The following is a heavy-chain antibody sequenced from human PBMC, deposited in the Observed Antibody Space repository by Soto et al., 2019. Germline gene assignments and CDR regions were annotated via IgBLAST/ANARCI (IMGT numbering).Heavy chain of an antibody. V-gene: IGHV3-30-3*01. CDR3: AREGYYDSRGYPYGIDV. Sequence: GGSLRLSCAASGFNFSDYVVRWVRQAPGRGLEWMAFISFDGSNEYYADFVKGRFTISRDNSRNMVYLQVNSLRRDDTAVYFCAREGYYDSRGYPYGIDVWGQGTTVTVSS. D-gene: IGHD3-22*01. CDR1: GFNFSDYV. J-gene: IGHJ6*02. CDR2: ISFDGSNE.